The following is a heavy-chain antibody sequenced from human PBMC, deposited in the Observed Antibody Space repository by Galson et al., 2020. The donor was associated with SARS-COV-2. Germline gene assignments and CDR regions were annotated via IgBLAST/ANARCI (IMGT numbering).Heavy chain of an antibody. D-gene: IGHD3-22*01. J-gene: IGHJ5*02. V-gene: IGHV3-7*01. Sequence: GESLKISCSASGFTFSSYWMSWVRQAPGKGLEWAASVKEDGSEKYYVDSVRGRFIISRDNAKNSLFLQMNSLRAEDSAVYYCARVLKQDYYDSSGYRPLENWFDPWGQGTLVTVSS. CDR1: GFTFSSYW. CDR2: VKEDGSEK. CDR3: ARVLKQDYYDSSGYRPLENWFDP.